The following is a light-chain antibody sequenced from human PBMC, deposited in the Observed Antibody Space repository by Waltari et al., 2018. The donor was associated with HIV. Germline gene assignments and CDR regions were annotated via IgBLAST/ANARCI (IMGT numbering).Light chain of an antibody. CDR3: SSYTTFNTVI. V-gene: IGLV2-14*03. Sequence: QSALTQPASVSGSPGQSITISRAGTGAEIGAYNYVAWYQKLPDSVPKLIIYDVTSRPSGISDRFSASKSGNAASLTISGLQAEDEGDYYCSSYTTFNTVIFGGGTKLTVL. CDR1: GAEIGAYNY. J-gene: IGLJ2*01. CDR2: DVT.